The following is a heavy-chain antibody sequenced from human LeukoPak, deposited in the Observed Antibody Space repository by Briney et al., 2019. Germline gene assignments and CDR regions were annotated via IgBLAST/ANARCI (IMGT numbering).Heavy chain of an antibody. V-gene: IGHV4-30-4*08. CDR3: ARVTTDDFWSGQHDY. J-gene: IGHJ4*02. D-gene: IGHD3-3*01. Sequence: SETLSLTCTVSGGSISSGGYYWSWIRQPPGKGLEWIGYIYYSGSTYYNPSLKSRVTISVDTFKNQFSLKLNSVTAADTAVYYCARVTTDDFWSGQHDYWGQGTLVTVSS. CDR2: IYYSGST. CDR1: GGSISSGGYY.